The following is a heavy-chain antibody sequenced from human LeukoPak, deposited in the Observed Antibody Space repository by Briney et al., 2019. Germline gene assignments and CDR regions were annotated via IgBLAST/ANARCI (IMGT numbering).Heavy chain of an antibody. J-gene: IGHJ4*02. Sequence: GGSLRLSCAASGFNFDEYAMHWVRQVPGKGLEWVSAITWNSGSIDYADSVKGRFTISRDNAKNSLYLQMNSLRAEDTALYYCARAAITMVREKNPFDYWGQGTLVTVSS. CDR2: ITWNSGSI. V-gene: IGHV3-9*01. CDR1: GFNFDEYA. D-gene: IGHD3-10*01. CDR3: ARAAITMVREKNPFDY.